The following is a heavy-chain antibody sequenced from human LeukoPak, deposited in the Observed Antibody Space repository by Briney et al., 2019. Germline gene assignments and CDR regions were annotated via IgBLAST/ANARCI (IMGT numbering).Heavy chain of an antibody. D-gene: IGHD6-13*01. CDR1: GFTFSTYW. Sequence: GGSLRLSCAASGFTFSTYWMSWYRQAPGKGLEWVGNINQDASDVDSVRGRFTISRDNAKNSLYLQMNSLRAEDTAVYYCARSRQQLAPNWFDPWGQGTLVTVSS. V-gene: IGHV3-7*01. J-gene: IGHJ5*02. CDR3: ARSRQQLAPNWFDP. CDR2: INQDAS.